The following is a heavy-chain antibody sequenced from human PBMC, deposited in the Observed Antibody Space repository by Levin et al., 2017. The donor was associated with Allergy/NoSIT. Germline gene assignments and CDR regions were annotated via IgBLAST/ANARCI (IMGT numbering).Heavy chain of an antibody. CDR2: ISSSSSYI. J-gene: IGHJ3*02. CDR3: ARFRKAVGAFDI. CDR1: GFTFSSYS. Sequence: GGSLRLSCAASGFTFSSYSMNWVRQAPGKGLEWVSSISSSSSYIYYADSVKGRFTISRDNAKNSLYLQMNSLRAEDTAVYYCARFRKAVGAFDIWGQGTMVTVSS. D-gene: IGHD1-14*01. V-gene: IGHV3-21*01.